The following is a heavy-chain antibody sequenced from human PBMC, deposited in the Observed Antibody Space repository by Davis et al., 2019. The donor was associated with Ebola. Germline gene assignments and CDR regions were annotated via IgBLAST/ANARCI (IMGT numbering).Heavy chain of an antibody. CDR2: ISSSSSYI. CDR3: ARGRVRYYYYYMDV. J-gene: IGHJ6*03. V-gene: IGHV3-21*01. D-gene: IGHD2-21*01. Sequence: GESLKISCAASGFTFSSYSMNWVRQAPGKGLEWVSSISSSSSYIYYADSVKGRFTISRDNAKNSLYLQMNSLRAEDAAVYYCARGRVRYYYYYMDVWGKGTTVTVSS. CDR1: GFTFSSYS.